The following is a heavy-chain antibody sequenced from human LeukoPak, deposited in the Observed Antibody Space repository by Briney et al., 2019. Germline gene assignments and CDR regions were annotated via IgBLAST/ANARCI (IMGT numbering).Heavy chain of an antibody. D-gene: IGHD3-10*01. Sequence: GGSLRLSCAASGFTFSSYEVNWVRQAPGKGLEWVSYIDSSGCTIHYADSVKGRFTISRENAKNSLYLQMNSLRAEDTADYYCARGVGRASYYYYMDVWGKGTTVTVSS. CDR2: IDSSGCTI. CDR1: GFTFSSYE. J-gene: IGHJ6*03. V-gene: IGHV3-48*03. CDR3: ARGVGRASYYYYMDV.